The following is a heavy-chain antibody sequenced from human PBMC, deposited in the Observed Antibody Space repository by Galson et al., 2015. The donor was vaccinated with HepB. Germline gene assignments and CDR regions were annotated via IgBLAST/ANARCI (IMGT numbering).Heavy chain of an antibody. V-gene: IGHV3-74*01. J-gene: IGHJ6*02. Sequence: SLRLSCAASGFTFSSYWMHWVRQAPGKGLVWVSRINSDGSSTSYADSVKGRFTISRDNAKNTLYLQMNSLRAEDTAVYYCAREWGIYYYYGMDVWGQGTTVTVSS. CDR1: GFTFSSYW. D-gene: IGHD1-26*01. CDR2: INSDGSST. CDR3: AREWGIYYYYGMDV.